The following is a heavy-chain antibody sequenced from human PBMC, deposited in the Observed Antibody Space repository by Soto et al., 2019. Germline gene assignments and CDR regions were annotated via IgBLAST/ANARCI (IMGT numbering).Heavy chain of an antibody. Sequence: QLQLQESGPGLVKPSETLSLTCTVSGGSISSSSYYWGWIRHPPGKGLEWIGSIYYSGSTYYNPSLNSRVAIAAETAKNQSSLRLSSVTAADPAVYYCARHATDYYGSESHVDYWGQGTLVTVSS. D-gene: IGHD3-10*01. CDR2: IYYSGST. CDR3: ARHATDYYGSESHVDY. CDR1: GGSISSSSYY. J-gene: IGHJ4*02. V-gene: IGHV4-39*01.